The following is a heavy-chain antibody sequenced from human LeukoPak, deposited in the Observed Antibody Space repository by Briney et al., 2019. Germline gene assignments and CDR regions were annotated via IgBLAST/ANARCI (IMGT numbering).Heavy chain of an antibody. CDR2: ISGSGGST. CDR3: AKDSRITMIVVVLGGFDY. Sequence: GGSLRLSCAASGFTFSSYAMSWVRQAPGKGLEWVSAISGSGGSTYYADSVKGRFTISRDNSKNTLYLQMNSLRAEDTAVYYCAKDSRITMIVVVLGGFDYWGQGTLVTVSS. J-gene: IGHJ4*02. CDR1: GFTFSSYA. D-gene: IGHD3-22*01. V-gene: IGHV3-23*01.